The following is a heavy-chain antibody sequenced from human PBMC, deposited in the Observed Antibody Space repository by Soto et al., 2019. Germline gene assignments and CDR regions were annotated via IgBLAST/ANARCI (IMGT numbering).Heavy chain of an antibody. CDR2: ISGSGGST. Sequence: GGSLRLSCAASGLTLSSYAMSGVRQAPGKGLEWVSAISGSGGSTYYADSVKGRFTISRDNSKNTLYLQMNSPRAEDTAVYYCSKSHGPMKVVDTYYFDYWGQGTLVTVSS. J-gene: IGHJ4*01. V-gene: IGHV3-23*01. D-gene: IGHD3-22*01. CDR3: SKSHGPMKVVDTYYFDY. CDR1: GLTLSSYA.